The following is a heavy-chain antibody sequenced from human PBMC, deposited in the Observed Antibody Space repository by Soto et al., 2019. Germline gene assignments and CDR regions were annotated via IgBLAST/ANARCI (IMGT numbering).Heavy chain of an antibody. D-gene: IGHD3-3*01. CDR1: GGSVNGYY. CDR2: INHTGGT. CDR3: ATRITVFGLLIPPFDP. Sequence: QVHLQQWGAGLLKPSETLSLTCAVYGGSVNGYYWNWIRQPPGKGLEWIGEINHTGGTHYNPSLKSRVTMSVDPSKNQFSLRLSSVYAADTAIYYCATRITVFGLLIPPFDPWGQGTQVTVSS. J-gene: IGHJ5*02. V-gene: IGHV4-34*02.